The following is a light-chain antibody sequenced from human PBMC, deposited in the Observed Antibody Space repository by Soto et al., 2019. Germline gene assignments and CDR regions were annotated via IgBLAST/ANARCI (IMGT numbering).Light chain of an antibody. J-gene: IGLJ2*01. CDR1: NLGDKY. V-gene: IGLV3-1*01. CDR3: QAWDGSTVV. CDR2: EDR. Sequence: SYELTQPPSVSVFPGQTASISCSGDNLGDKYVCWYQQKPGQSPVLVIYEDRKRPSGIPERFSGSNSGNTATLTISGTQAIDEADYYCQAWDGSTVVFGGGTKVTVL.